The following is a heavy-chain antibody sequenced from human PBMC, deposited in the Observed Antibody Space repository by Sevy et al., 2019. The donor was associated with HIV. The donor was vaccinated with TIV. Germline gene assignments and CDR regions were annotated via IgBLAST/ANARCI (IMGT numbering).Heavy chain of an antibody. CDR3: ARGGWDIVVVPAAFDI. D-gene: IGHD2-2*01. CDR1: GFTISGYT. J-gene: IGHJ3*02. Sequence: GGSLRLSCAASGFTISGYTLHWVRQAPGKGLEWVAVISFDGSNKYYVDSVKGRLTISRDNSKNTLYLQMNSLRPEDTAVYYCARGGWDIVVVPAAFDIWGQGTMVTVSS. V-gene: IGHV3-30-3*01. CDR2: ISFDGSNK.